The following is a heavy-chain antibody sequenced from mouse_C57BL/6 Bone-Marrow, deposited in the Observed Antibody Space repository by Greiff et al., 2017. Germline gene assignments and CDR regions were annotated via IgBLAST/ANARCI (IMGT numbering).Heavy chain of an antibody. Sequence: EVQVVESGGDLVKPGGSLKLSCAASGFTFSSYGMSWVRQTPDKRLEWVATISSGGSYPYYPDSVKGRFTISRDNAKNTLYLQRSSLKSEDTAMYYCARRRIPHWYFDVWGTGTTVTVSS. CDR3: ARRRIPHWYFDV. CDR1: GFTFSSYG. V-gene: IGHV5-6*01. J-gene: IGHJ1*03. CDR2: ISSGGSYP.